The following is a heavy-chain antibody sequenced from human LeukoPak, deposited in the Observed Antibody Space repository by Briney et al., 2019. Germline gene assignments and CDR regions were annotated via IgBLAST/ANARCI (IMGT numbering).Heavy chain of an antibody. D-gene: IGHD6-19*01. Sequence: GGSLRLSCAASGFTFSSYAMSWVRQAPGKGLEWVSAISGSGGSTYYADSVKGRFTISRDNSKNTLYLQMNSLRAEDTAVYYCAKDPHSGWYKRDFDYWGQGTLVTVSS. CDR1: GFTFSSYA. J-gene: IGHJ4*02. V-gene: IGHV3-23*01. CDR2: ISGSGGST. CDR3: AKDPHSGWYKRDFDY.